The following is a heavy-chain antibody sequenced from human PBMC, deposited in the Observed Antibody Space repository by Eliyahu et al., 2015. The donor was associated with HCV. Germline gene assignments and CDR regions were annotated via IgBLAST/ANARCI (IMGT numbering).Heavy chain of an antibody. CDR1: GGSISSSSYY. D-gene: IGHD4-23*01. J-gene: IGHJ4*02. CDR3: ARFGGYGGNSGPY. Sequence: QLQLQESGPGLVKPSETLSLTCTVSGGSISSSSYYWGWIRQPPGKGXEWIGSIYYSGSTYYNPSLKSRVTISVDTSKNQFSLKLSSVTAADTAVYYCARFGGYGGNSGPYWGQGTLVTVSS. CDR2: IYYSGST. V-gene: IGHV4-39*01.